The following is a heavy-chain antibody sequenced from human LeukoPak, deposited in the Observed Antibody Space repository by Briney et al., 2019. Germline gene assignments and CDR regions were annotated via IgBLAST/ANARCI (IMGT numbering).Heavy chain of an antibody. CDR2: LSFVTTYI. D-gene: IGHD3-16*01. CDR1: GFIFSSYS. CDR3: ARAADHYGGFDY. J-gene: IGHJ4*02. Sequence: GGSLRLSCAASGFIFSSYSMNWVRQAPGKGLEWVSSLSFVTTYIYYAESVKGRLTISRDNAENSLYLQMNSLRAEDTAVYYCARAADHYGGFDYWGPGTLVTVSS. V-gene: IGHV3-21*01.